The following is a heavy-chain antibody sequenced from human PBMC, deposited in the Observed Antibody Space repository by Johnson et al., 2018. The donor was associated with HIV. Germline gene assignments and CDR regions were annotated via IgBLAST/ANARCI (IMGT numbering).Heavy chain of an antibody. V-gene: IGHV3-30*18. CDR3: AKADDSSGFDAFDI. CDR2: ISYDGSNT. Sequence: QVQLVESGGGVVQPGRSLRLSCAASGFTFSSYGMHWVRQAPGKGLEWVAVISYDGSNTYYADSVKGRFTISRDNSKNTLYLQMNSLRAEDTAVYYCAKADDSSGFDAFDIWGQGTMVTVSS. D-gene: IGHD3-22*01. CDR1: GFTFSSYG. J-gene: IGHJ3*02.